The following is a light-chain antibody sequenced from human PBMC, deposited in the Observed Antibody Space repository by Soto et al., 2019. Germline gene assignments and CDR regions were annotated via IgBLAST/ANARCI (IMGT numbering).Light chain of an antibody. CDR1: QGIRND. CDR3: LKDYNSPLT. V-gene: IGKV1-6*01. Sequence: AIQMTQSPSSLSASVGDRVTVTCRASQGIRNDLGWYQQKTGKAPKILIYAASSLQSGVPSRFSGSGSGTDFTLTISRLQPEDFATYYCLKDYNSPLTCGGGTKVDIK. CDR2: AAS. J-gene: IGKJ4*01.